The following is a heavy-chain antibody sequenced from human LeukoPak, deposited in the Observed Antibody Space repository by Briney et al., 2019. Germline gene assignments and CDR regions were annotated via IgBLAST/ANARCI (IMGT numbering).Heavy chain of an antibody. Sequence: SETLSLTCAVYGGSFSGYYWTWIRQPPGKGLEWIGYIYYTGSTNYNPSLKSRVTISVDASKNQFSLKLSSVTAADTAVYYCASRIAVAGGNDAFDIWGQGTMVTVSS. CDR1: GGSFSGYY. CDR3: ASRIAVAGGNDAFDI. V-gene: IGHV4-59*01. J-gene: IGHJ3*02. D-gene: IGHD6-19*01. CDR2: IYYTGST.